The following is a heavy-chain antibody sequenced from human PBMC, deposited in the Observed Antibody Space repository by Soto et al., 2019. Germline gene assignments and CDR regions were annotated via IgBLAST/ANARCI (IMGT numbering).Heavy chain of an antibody. CDR2: IWYDGSNK. D-gene: IGHD6-19*01. CDR1: GFTFSSYG. J-gene: IGHJ6*02. V-gene: IGHV3-33*01. CDR3: ARGGVSSGWPVYYYYYGMDV. Sequence: GGSLRLSCAASGFTFSSYGMHWVRQAPGKGLEWVAVIWYDGSNKYYADSVKGRFTISRDNSKNTLYLQMNSLRAEDTAVYYCARGGVSSGWPVYYYYYGMDVWGQGTTVTVSS.